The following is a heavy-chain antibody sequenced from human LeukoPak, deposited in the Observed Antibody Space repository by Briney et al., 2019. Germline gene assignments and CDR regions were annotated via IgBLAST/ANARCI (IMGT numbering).Heavy chain of an antibody. CDR1: GFTFSISA. CDR2: ISGSGGST. CDR3: AKGRYYYYYGMDV. V-gene: IGHV3-23*01. J-gene: IGHJ6*02. Sequence: PGGSLRLSCAASGFTFSISAMSWVRQAPGKGLEWASTISGSGGSTYYADSVKGRFTISRDNSKNTLYLQMNSLRAEDTAVYYCAKGRYYYYYGMDVWGQGTTVTVSS.